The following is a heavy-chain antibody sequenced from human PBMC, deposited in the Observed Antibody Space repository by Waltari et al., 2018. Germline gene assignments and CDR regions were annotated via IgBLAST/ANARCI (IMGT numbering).Heavy chain of an antibody. CDR2: IIPIFGTA. J-gene: IGHJ1*01. CDR3: ARVLGSSGWYLGYFQH. CDR1: GGPFTSYA. Sequence: QVQLVQSGAEVKKPGPSVKVSCQASGGPFTSYAISSVRQAPGQGLEWMGRIIPIFGTANYAQKFQGRVTITADKSTSTAYMELSSLRSEDTAVYYCARVLGSSGWYLGYFQHWGQGTLVTVSS. D-gene: IGHD6-19*01. V-gene: IGHV1-69*08.